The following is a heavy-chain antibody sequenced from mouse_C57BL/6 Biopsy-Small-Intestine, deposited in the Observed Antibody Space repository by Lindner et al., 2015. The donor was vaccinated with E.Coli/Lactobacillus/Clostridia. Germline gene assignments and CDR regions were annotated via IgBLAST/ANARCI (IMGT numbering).Heavy chain of an antibody. CDR3: VREGTVVDY. J-gene: IGHJ2*01. CDR1: GFSFNTYA. Sequence: VQLQESGGGLVQPKGSLKLSCAASGFSFNTYAMNWVRQAPGKGLEWVARIRSKSNNYATYYADSVKDRFTISRDDSESMLYLQMNNLKTEDTAMYYCVREGTVVDYWGQGTTLTASS. D-gene: IGHD1-1*01. CDR2: IRSKSNNYAT. V-gene: IGHV10-1*01.